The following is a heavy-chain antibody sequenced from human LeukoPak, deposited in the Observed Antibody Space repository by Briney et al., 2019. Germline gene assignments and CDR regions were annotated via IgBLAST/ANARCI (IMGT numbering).Heavy chain of an antibody. CDR2: ISGSGGST. CDR3: AKVPTALTGEYYFDY. J-gene: IGHJ4*02. V-gene: IGHV3-23*01. D-gene: IGHD7-27*01. Sequence: GGSLRLSCAASGFTFSSYAMSWFRQASGKRLEWVSAISGSGGSTYYADSVKGRFTISRDNSKNTLYLQMNRLRAEDTAVYYCAKVPTALTGEYYFDYWGQGTLVTVSS. CDR1: GFTFSSYA.